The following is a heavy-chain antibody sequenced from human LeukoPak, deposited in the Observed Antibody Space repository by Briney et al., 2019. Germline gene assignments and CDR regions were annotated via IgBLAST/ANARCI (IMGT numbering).Heavy chain of an antibody. V-gene: IGHV4-4*07. CDR1: GGSISSYY. J-gene: IGHJ6*02. CDR2: IYTSGST. Sequence: PSETLSLTCTVSGGSISSYYWSWIRQPAGKGLEWIGRIYTSGSTNYNPSLKSRVTISVDTSKNQFSLKLSSVTAADTAVYYCARSPRLAVETRWFGMDVWGQGTTVTVSS. CDR3: ARSPRLAVETRWFGMDV. D-gene: IGHD4-23*01.